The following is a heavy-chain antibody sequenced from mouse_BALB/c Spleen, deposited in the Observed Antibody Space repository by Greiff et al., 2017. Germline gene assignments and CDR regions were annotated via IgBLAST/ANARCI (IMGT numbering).Heavy chain of an antibody. CDR3: TRSGGNYEGNAMDY. J-gene: IGHJ4*01. CDR2: IRLKSNNYAT. V-gene: IGHV6-6*02. D-gene: IGHD2-1*01. Sequence: EVKLMESGGGLVQPGGSMKLSCVASGFTFSNYWMNWVRQSPEKGLEWVAEIRLKSNNYATHYAESVKGRFTISRDDSKSSVYLQMNNLRAEDTGIYYCTRSGGNYEGNAMDYWGQGTSVTVSS. CDR1: GFTFSNYW.